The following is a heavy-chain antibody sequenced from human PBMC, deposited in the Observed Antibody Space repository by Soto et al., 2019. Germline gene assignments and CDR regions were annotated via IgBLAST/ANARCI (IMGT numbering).Heavy chain of an antibody. J-gene: IGHJ3*02. CDR3: ARRILEDIVVVPANPPGIAAAGTRHEEAFDI. CDR1: GGSISSSSYY. V-gene: IGHV4-39*01. D-gene: IGHD2-2*01. CDR2: IYYSGST. Sequence: SETLSLTCTVSGGSISSSSYYWGWIRQPPGKGLEWIGSIYYSGSTYYNPSLKSRVTISVDTSKNQFSLKLSSVTAADTAVYYCARRILEDIVVVPANPPGIAAAGTRHEEAFDIWGQGTMVTVSS.